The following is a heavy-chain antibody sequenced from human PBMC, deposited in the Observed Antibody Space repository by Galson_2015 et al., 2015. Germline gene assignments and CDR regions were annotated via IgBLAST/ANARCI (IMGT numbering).Heavy chain of an antibody. Sequence: SLRLSCAASGFTFSSYGMHWVRQAPGKGLEWVADISYDGSNKYYADSVKGRFTISRDNSKNTLYLQMNSLRAEDTAVYYCAKEGVKGWWMTTVTTASMDIWGQGTTVTVSS. J-gene: IGHJ6*02. V-gene: IGHV3-30*18. CDR3: AKEGVKGWWMTTVTTASMDI. D-gene: IGHD4-17*01. CDR1: GFTFSSYG. CDR2: ISYDGSNK.